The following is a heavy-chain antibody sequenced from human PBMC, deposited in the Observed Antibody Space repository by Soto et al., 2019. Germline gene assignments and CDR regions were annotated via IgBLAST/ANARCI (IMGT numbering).Heavy chain of an antibody. V-gene: IGHV4-59*01. CDR2: IYYSGST. CDR1: GVSISSYY. CDR3: AREDRGNFDY. Sequence: SETLSLTCTVSGVSISSYYWSWIRQPPGKGLEWIGYIYYSGSTNYNPSLKSRVTISVDTSKNQFSLKLSSVTAADTAVYYCAREDRGNFDYWGQGTLVTVSS. J-gene: IGHJ4*02.